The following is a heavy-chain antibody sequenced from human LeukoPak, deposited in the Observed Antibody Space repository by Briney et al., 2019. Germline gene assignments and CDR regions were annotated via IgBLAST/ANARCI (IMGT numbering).Heavy chain of an antibody. CDR1: GGSISSYY. CDR2: ISGSGGST. D-gene: IGHD5-18*01. CDR3: AETDTAMVRGFDY. J-gene: IGHJ4*02. V-gene: IGHV3-23*01. Sequence: ETLSLTCTVSGGSISSYYWSWIRQPAGKGLEWVSAISGSGGSTYYADSVKGRFTIPRDNSKNTLYLQMNSLRAEDTAVYYCAETDTAMVRGFDYWGQGTLVTVSS.